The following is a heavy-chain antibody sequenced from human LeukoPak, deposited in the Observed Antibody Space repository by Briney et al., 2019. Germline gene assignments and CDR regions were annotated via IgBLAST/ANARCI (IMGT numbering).Heavy chain of an antibody. V-gene: IGHV3-21*01. CDR2: ISRDSAYM. J-gene: IGHJ5*02. Sequence: GESLRLSCAASGFTFTTYDMNWVRQAPGKGLEWVSYISRDSAYMYLADSVKGRFTISRDNAKNSLYLQMNSLRAEDTAVYYCARDYVDDYGVYNWFDPWGQGTLVTVSS. CDR1: GFTFTTYD. D-gene: IGHD4-17*01. CDR3: ARDYVDDYGVYNWFDP.